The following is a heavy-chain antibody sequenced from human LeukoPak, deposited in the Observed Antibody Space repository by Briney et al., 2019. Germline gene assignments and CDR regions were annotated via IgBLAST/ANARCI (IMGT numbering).Heavy chain of an antibody. CDR1: GFTFSSYG. CDR2: ISYDGSNK. V-gene: IGHV3-30*18. CDR3: AKDLWRRGGEDALDI. J-gene: IGHJ3*02. Sequence: AGRSLRLSCAASGFTFSSYGMHWVRQAPGKGLEWVAVISYDGSNKYYADSVKGRFTISRDNSKNTLYLQMNSLRAEDTAVYYCAKDLWRRGGEDALDIWGQGTMVTVSS. D-gene: IGHD3-10*01.